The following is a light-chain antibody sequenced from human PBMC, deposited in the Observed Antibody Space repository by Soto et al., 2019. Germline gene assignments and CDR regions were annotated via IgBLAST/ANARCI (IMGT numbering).Light chain of an antibody. CDR2: EAS. CDR1: STDFVSYNR. CDR3: QSFDSSMSAYV. Sequence: QSALTQPPSVSGSPGQSVTISCTGTSTDFVSYNRVSWYQQPPGTAPKLIIYEASNRPSGVPDRFSGSKSGNTASLTISGLQAADEADYYCQSFDSSMSAYVFGTGTKVTVL. J-gene: IGLJ1*01. V-gene: IGLV2-18*02.